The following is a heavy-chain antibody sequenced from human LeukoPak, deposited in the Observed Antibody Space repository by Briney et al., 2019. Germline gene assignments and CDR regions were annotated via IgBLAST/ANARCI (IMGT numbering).Heavy chain of an antibody. CDR1: GGSISSYY. CDR3: ARHIGYCSTTTCQPGFHP. J-gene: IGHJ5*02. D-gene: IGHD2-2*01. V-gene: IGHV4-59*08. Sequence: PSETLSLTCTVSGGSISSYYWSWIRQPPGKGLEWIGYIYYSGSTNYNPSLKSRVTTSVDTSKNQFSLNLSSVTAADTATYYCARHIGYCSTTTCQPGFHPWGQGALVTVSS. CDR2: IYYSGST.